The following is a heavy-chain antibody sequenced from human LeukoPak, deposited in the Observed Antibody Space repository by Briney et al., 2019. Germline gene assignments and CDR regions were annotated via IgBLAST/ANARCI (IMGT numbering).Heavy chain of an antibody. D-gene: IGHD3-10*01. CDR1: GFTVPDNY. V-gene: IGHV3-53*01. Sequence: GGSLRLSCAASGFTVPDNYMNWVRQSSGKGLEWVSVIYGGGDTNYADSVKGRFIISRDNSKNTLYLQMNSLRAEDTAVYYCAARFGEPTSFDYWGQGTLVTVSS. CDR3: AARFGEPTSFDY. CDR2: IYGGGDT. J-gene: IGHJ4*02.